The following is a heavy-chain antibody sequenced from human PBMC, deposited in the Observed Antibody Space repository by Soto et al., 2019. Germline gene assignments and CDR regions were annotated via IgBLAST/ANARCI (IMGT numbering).Heavy chain of an antibody. CDR1: GGSISSGDYY. J-gene: IGHJ3*02. D-gene: IGHD3-22*01. V-gene: IGHV4-30-4*01. CDR2: IYYSGST. Sequence: SETLSLTCTVSGGSISSGDYYWSWIRQPPGKGLEWIGYIYYSGSTYYNPSLKSRVTISVDTSKNQFSLKLSSVTAADTAVYYCARDPDYDSSGYYFRAFDIWGQGTMVTVSS. CDR3: ARDPDYDSSGYYFRAFDI.